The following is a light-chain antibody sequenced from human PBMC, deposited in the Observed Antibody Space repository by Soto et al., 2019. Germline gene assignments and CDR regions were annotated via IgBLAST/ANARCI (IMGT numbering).Light chain of an antibody. CDR3: QSYDSSLSAL. CDR2: VNS. CDR1: TSNIGAGYD. V-gene: IGLV1-40*01. J-gene: IGLJ3*02. Sequence: QSVLTQPPSVSGAPGQRVTISGTGSTSNIGAGYDVHWYQELPGPAPKLLIYVNSNRPSGVPDRFSGSKSGTSASLAITGLQAEDEADYYCQSYDSSLSALFGGGTKVTVL.